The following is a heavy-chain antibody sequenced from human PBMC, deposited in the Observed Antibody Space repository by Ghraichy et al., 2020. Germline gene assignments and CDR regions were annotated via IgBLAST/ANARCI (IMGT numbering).Heavy chain of an antibody. V-gene: IGHV3-7*03. CDR2: MNGDGSGK. Sequence: GGSLRLSCAASGFTFSNYWMNWVRQAPGKGLEWVANMNGDGSGKYYVDSVKGRFTISRDNAKNSLYLQMNSLRAEDPAGYYWARGTMPAAGIDYWGQGTLVTVSS. D-gene: IGHD6-13*01. CDR3: ARGTMPAAGIDY. J-gene: IGHJ4*02. CDR1: GFTFSNYW.